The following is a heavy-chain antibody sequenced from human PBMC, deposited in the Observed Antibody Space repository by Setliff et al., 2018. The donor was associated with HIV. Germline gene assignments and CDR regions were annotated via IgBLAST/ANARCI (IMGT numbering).Heavy chain of an antibody. Sequence: VKVSCKASGYTFTDYYIHWVRQAPGQGLEWMGWINSASGGTNYAPKFRDRVTMTTETSTNTAYLEVRSLSSDDTAVYYCARGRNYNSGMDVWGQGTTVTVSS. CDR2: INSASGGT. V-gene: IGHV1-2*02. J-gene: IGHJ6*02. CDR1: GYTFTDYY. CDR3: ARGRNYNSGMDV. D-gene: IGHD3-10*01.